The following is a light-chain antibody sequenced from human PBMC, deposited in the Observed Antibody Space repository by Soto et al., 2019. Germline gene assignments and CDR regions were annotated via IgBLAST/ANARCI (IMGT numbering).Light chain of an antibody. V-gene: IGLV3-9*01. CDR2: RDT. Sequence: SYELTQPLSVSVALGQTARIICGGNNIGSKNVHWYQLNPGQAPVLVIYRDTNRPSGIPERFSGSNSGNTATLAISGAQAGDDGDYYCQVYDSSTVVFGGGTQLT. J-gene: IGLJ3*02. CDR3: QVYDSSTVV. CDR1: NIGSKN.